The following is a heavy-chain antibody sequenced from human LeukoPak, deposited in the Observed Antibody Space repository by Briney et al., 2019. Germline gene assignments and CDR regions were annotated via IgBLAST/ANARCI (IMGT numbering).Heavy chain of an antibody. CDR3: ARHYGRGQLWLGF. D-gene: IGHD5-18*01. V-gene: IGHV3-21*01. CDR2: ISSSSSYI. J-gene: IGHJ4*02. CDR1: GFTFSSYS. Sequence: GGSLRLSCAASGFTFSSYSMNWVRQAPGKGLEWVSSISSSSSYIYYADSVKGRSTISRDNAKNSLYLQMNSLRAEDTAVYYCARHYGRGQLWLGFWGQGTLVTVSS.